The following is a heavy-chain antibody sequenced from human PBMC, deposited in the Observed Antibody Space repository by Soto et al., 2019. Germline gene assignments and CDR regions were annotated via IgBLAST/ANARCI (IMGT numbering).Heavy chain of an antibody. J-gene: IGHJ4*02. Sequence: GGSLRLSCAASGFTFSSYAMSWVRQAPGKGLEWVSAISGSGGSTYYADSVKGRLTISRDNSKNTLYLQMNSLRAEYKAVYYCAQGTYYYGSAPYYFDYWGQGTLVTASS. CDR1: GFTFSSYA. V-gene: IGHV3-23*01. D-gene: IGHD3-10*01. CDR2: ISGSGGST. CDR3: AQGTYYYGSAPYYFDY.